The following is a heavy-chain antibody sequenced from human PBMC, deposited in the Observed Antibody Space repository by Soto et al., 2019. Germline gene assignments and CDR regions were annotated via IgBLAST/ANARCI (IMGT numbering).Heavy chain of an antibody. CDR2: IYYSGST. J-gene: IGHJ4*02. D-gene: IGHD3-22*01. V-gene: IGHV4-59*01. CDR1: GGSISSYY. CDR3: ARAYYYDSSGYYWDH. Sequence: SETLSLTCTVSGGSISSYYWCWIRQPPGKGLEWIGYIYYSGSTNYNPSLKSRVTISVDTSKNQFSLKLSSVTAADTAVFYCARAYYYDSSGYYWDHWGQGTLVTVSS.